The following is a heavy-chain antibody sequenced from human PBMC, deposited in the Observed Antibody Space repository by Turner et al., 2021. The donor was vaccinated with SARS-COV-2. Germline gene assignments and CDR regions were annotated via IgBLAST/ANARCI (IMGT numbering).Heavy chain of an antibody. J-gene: IGHJ4*02. CDR1: GVSITSTNFF. CDR3: ARLYHHDTSGVDF. V-gene: IGHV4-39*01. Sequence: QVPLQESGPGLVKPSETLSLSCTVSGVSITSTNFFWGWIRQSPGKGLEWMGTFSYSGSTFYNPSFKGRVTMSADPSMRQFFLRLTSVTAADTAVYYCARLYHHDTSGVDFWGQGTQVTVSS. CDR2: FSYSGST. D-gene: IGHD3-22*01.